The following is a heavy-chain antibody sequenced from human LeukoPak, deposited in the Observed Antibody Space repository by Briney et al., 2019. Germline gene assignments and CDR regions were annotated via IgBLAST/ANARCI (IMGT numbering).Heavy chain of an antibody. CDR1: GFTFDDYG. J-gene: IGHJ4*02. Sequence: GGSLRLSCAASGFTFDDYGMSWVRQAPGKGLEWVSGINWNGGSTGYADSVKGRFTISRDNAKNSLYLQMNSLRAEDTALYHCARGSRIAAATPLDYWGQGTLVTVSS. CDR2: INWNGGST. V-gene: IGHV3-20*01. D-gene: IGHD6-13*01. CDR3: ARGSRIAAATPLDY.